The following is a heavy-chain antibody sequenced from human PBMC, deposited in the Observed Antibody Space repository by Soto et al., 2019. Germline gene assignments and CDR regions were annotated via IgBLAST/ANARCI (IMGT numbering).Heavy chain of an antibody. Sequence: QVQLVQSGAEVKKPGASVKVSCKASGYTFTGYYMHWVRQAPGQGLEWMGWINPNSGGTNYAQKCQGWVTMTRDTSISTAYMELSRLRSDDTAVYYCARALKGLGPLLWFGEKQRRTWYGMDVW. D-gene: IGHD3-10*01. CDR2: INPNSGGT. CDR3: ARALKGLGPLLWFGEKQRRTWYGMDV. CDR1: GYTFTGYY. J-gene: IGHJ6*01. V-gene: IGHV1-2*04.